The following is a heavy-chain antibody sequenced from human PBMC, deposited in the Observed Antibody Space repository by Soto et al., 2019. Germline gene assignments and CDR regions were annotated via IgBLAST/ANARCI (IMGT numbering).Heavy chain of an antibody. CDR3: ARGTGTTRGHWFDP. V-gene: IGHV4-31*03. CDR2: IYYSGST. Sequence: SETLSLTCTVSGGSISSGGYYWSWIRQHPGKGLEWIGYIYYSGSTYYNPSLKSRVTISVDTSKNQFSLKLSSVTAADTAVYYCARGTGTTRGHWFDPWGQGTLVTVSS. J-gene: IGHJ5*02. CDR1: GGSISSGGYY. D-gene: IGHD1-7*01.